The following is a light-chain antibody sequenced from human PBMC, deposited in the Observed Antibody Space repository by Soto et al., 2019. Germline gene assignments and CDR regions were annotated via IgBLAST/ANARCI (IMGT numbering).Light chain of an antibody. V-gene: IGKV1-33*01. CDR3: QQYDQLPIT. CDR2: DVF. CDR1: QDISKY. Sequence: DIQMTQSASSLPASVGDTVTISCQASQDISKYLNWFQQKTGKAPKLLIYDVFNVETGVTSRFSGRGSGTDFTLIISNLQPEDFATYYCQQYDQLPITFGGGTKVDI. J-gene: IGKJ4*01.